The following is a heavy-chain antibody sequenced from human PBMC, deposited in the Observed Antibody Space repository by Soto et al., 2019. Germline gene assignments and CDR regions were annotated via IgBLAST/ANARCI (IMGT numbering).Heavy chain of an antibody. Sequence: GGSLRLSCAASGFTLTNYAMSWVRQAPGKGLEWVSTISGRGSDTYYPDSVKGRFTISRDNSKNTLYLQMNSLRAEDTAIYYCAKDLEVQGYWGQGTLVTVSS. CDR1: GFTLTNYA. CDR2: ISGRGSDT. J-gene: IGHJ4*02. V-gene: IGHV3-23*01. CDR3: AKDLEVQGY.